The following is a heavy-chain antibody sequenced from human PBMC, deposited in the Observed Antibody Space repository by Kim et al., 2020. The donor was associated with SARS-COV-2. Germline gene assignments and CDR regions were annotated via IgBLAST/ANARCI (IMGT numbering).Heavy chain of an antibody. CDR3: ATGEDSSGYYHQGGAYFDY. V-gene: IGHV3-30*04. D-gene: IGHD3-22*01. CDR2: ISYDGSNK. Sequence: GRSLRLSCAASGFTFSSYAMHWVRQAPGKGLEWVAVISYDGSNKYYADSVKGRFTISRDNSKNTLYLQMNSLRAEDTAVYYCATGEDSSGYYHQGGAYFDYWGQGTLVTVSS. CDR1: GFTFSSYA. J-gene: IGHJ4*02.